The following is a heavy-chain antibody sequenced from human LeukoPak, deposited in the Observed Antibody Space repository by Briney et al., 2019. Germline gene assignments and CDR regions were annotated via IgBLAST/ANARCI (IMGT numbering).Heavy chain of an antibody. Sequence: PGRSLRLSCAASGFTFSSYAMSWVRQAPGKGLEWVSAISGSDGNTYYADSVKGRFTISRDNSKNTLYLQMSSLRAEDTAVYYCAKVLVPQPGYCSGFSCYSRSYFYYCGQGTPVTVSS. J-gene: IGHJ4*02. CDR1: GFTFSSYA. V-gene: IGHV3-23*01. D-gene: IGHD2-15*01. CDR3: AKVLVPQPGYCSGFSCYSRSYFYY. CDR2: ISGSDGNT.